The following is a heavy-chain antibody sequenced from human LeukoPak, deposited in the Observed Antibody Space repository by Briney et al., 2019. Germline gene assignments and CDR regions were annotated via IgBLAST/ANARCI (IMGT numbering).Heavy chain of an antibody. Sequence: ASVKVSCKASGGTFSSYAISWVRQAPGQGLEWMGGIIPIFGTANYAQKFQGRVTITADKSTSTAYMELSSLRSEGTAVYYCARAVYRDWNYNYYYYMDVWGKGTTVTISS. V-gene: IGHV1-69*06. D-gene: IGHD1-1*01. CDR1: GGTFSSYA. J-gene: IGHJ6*03. CDR3: ARAVYRDWNYNYYYYMDV. CDR2: IIPIFGTA.